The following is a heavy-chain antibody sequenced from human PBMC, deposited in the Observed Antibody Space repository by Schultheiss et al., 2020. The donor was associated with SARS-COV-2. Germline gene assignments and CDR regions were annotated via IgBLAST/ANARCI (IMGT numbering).Heavy chain of an antibody. J-gene: IGHJ6*02. CDR1: GYSFTSYW. D-gene: IGHD5-18*01. CDR3: ARQATLWGYGMDV. CDR2: IYPGDSDT. Sequence: GESLKISCKGSGYSFTSYWIGWVRQMPGKGLEWMGIIYPGDSDTRYSPSFQGHVTISADKSISTAYLQWSSLKASDTAMYYCARQATLWGYGMDVWGQGTTVTVSS. V-gene: IGHV5-51*01.